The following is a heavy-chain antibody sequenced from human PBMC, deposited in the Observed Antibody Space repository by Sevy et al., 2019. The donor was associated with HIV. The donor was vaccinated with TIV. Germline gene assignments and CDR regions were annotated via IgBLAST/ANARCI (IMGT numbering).Heavy chain of an antibody. V-gene: IGHV4-39*01. CDR1: GGSISSSNKY. Sequence: SETLSLTCAVSGGSISSSNKYWGWIRQPPGKGLEWIGSFYYSGSTFYNSSLKGRVTISVDTSKNQISLKLSSVTAADTAVYYCARARYSSRDDGSDVWGQGTTVTVSS. CDR2: FYYSGST. D-gene: IGHD6-13*01. J-gene: IGHJ6*02. CDR3: ARARYSSRDDGSDV.